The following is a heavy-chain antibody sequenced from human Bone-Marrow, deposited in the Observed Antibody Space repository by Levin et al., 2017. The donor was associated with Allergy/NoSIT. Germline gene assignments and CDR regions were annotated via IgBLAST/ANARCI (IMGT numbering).Heavy chain of an antibody. Sequence: QTGGSLRLSCAASGFSVSRNYMSWVRQAPGKGLEWVSLIYSGGDTQYADSVKGRFTISRDNSRNTLYLQMNSLRAEDTAIYFCTGGPSGVRAWGPGTLVTVSS. CDR2: IYSGGDT. CDR1: GFSVSRNY. J-gene: IGHJ5*02. V-gene: IGHV3-66*01. D-gene: IGHD3-16*01. CDR3: TGGPSGVRA.